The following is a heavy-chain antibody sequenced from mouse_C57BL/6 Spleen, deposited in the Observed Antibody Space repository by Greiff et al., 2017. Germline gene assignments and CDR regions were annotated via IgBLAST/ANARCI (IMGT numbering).Heavy chain of an antibody. CDR2: IHPSDSDT. J-gene: IGHJ4*01. Sequence: QVQLQQPGAELVKPGASVKVSCKASGYTFTSYWMHWVKQRPGQGLEWIGRIHPSDSDTNYNQKFKGKATLTVDKSSSTAYMQLSILTSEDSAAYYCAIGGYPRAMDYWGQGTSVTVSS. CDR3: AIGGYPRAMDY. D-gene: IGHD2-2*01. CDR1: GYTFTSYW. V-gene: IGHV1-74*01.